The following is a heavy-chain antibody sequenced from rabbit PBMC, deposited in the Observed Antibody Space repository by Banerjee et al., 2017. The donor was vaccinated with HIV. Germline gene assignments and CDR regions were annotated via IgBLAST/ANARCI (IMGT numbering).Heavy chain of an antibody. CDR3: VRVVAGVYFNL. J-gene: IGHJ4*01. Sequence: QLVESGGGLVTLGGSLKLSCKTSGIDFSTYGITWVRQAPGKGLEWIAYIYPEYGTADYASWVNGRFTISPDNAQNTVYLQLDSLTAADTATYFCVRVVAGVYFNLWGQGTLVTVS. CDR2: IYPEYGTA. CDR1: GIDFSTYG. D-gene: IGHD4-1*01. V-gene: IGHV1S7*01.